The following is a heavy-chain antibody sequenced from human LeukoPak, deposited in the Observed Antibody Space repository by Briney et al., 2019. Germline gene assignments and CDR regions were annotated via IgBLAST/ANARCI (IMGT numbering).Heavy chain of an antibody. V-gene: IGHV1-2*02. CDR2: INPNSGGT. CDR3: ARDYDPRTRNYYYYMDV. J-gene: IGHJ6*03. D-gene: IGHD3-3*01. CDR1: GYTFTGYY. Sequence: ASVKVSCKASGYTFTGYYMHWVRQAPGQGLEWMGWINPNSGGTNYAQKFQGRVTMTRDTSISTAYMELSRLRSDDTAVYYCARDYDPRTRNYYYYMDVWGKGTTVTVSS.